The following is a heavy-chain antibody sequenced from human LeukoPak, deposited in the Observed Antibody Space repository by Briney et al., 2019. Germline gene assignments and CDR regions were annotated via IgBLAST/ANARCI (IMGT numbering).Heavy chain of an antibody. CDR2: ITSSSSYT. V-gene: IGHV3-11*03. CDR3: ARNSSHWSHRDGHWYLDL. D-gene: IGHD6-13*01. J-gene: IGHJ2*01. CDR1: GFIFSDYY. Sequence: GGSLRLSCAASGFIFSDYYMSWIRQAPGKGLEWVSYITSSSSYTSYADSVKGRFSISRDNTRNSVYLQMNSLKAEDTAVYYCARNSSHWSHRDGHWYLDLWGRGTLVTVSS.